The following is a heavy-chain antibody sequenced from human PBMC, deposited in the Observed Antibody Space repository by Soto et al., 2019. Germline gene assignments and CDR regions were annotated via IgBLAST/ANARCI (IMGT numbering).Heavy chain of an antibody. J-gene: IGHJ5*02. V-gene: IGHV1-46*01. CDR2: INPSGDST. CDR1: GYTFTNYY. Sequence: ASVKVSCKASGYTFTNYYMHWVRQAPGQGLEWMGIINPSGDSTTYAQKFQGRVTMTRDTSTSTVYMELSSLRSEDTAVYYCARMTWPNNWFDPWGQGTLVTVSS. D-gene: IGHD5-12*01. CDR3: ARMTWPNNWFDP.